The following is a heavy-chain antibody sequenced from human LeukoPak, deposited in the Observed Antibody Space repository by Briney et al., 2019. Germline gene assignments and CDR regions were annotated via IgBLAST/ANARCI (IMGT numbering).Heavy chain of an antibody. Sequence: PGGSLRLSCAASGLTVSSNYMSWVRHAPGKGLEWVSVIYSGGSTYYADSVKGRFTISRDNSKNTLYLQMNSLRAEDTAVYYCARSDSGSRGDYWGQGTLVTVSS. J-gene: IGHJ4*02. D-gene: IGHD5-12*01. CDR2: IYSGGST. CDR3: ARSDSGSRGDY. CDR1: GLTVSSNY. V-gene: IGHV3-53*01.